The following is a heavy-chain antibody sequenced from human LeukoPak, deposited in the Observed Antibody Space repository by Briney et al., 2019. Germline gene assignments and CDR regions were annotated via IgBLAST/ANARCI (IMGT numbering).Heavy chain of an antibody. CDR2: VLNSGST. J-gene: IGHJ4*02. Sequence: PSETLSLTCSVSGDPINSGVSHWSWVRQPPGEGLEWIGYVLNSGSTFYNPSLESRLTISIDTSSNHFFLRLNPVTAADTTIYYCASYPGGAGGRSSRGQGILVTVSS. V-gene: IGHV4-31*03. CDR1: GDPINSGVSH. CDR3: ASYPGGAGGRSS. D-gene: IGHD6-13*01.